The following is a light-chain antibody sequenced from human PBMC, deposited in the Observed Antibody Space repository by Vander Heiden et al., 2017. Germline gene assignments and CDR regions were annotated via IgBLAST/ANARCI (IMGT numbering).Light chain of an antibody. CDR2: EVS. V-gene: IGLV2-8*01. Sequence: QSALTQPPSASESPGQPVTISCTGTSSAVGGYIYVSWYQQHPGKPPKLMIYEVSKRPAGVADRFSVSKAGTTASLTVSGLQAEEGADYYGHSYASSTFYVFGTGTKVTVL. CDR1: SSAVGGYIY. CDR3: HSYASSTFYV. J-gene: IGLJ1*01.